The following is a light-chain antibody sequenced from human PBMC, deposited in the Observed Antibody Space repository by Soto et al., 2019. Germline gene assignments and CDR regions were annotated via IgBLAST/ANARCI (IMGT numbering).Light chain of an antibody. CDR1: QSVSNSF. Sequence: EIVLTQSPATLSFSPGERATLSCVASQSVSNSFLAWYQQKPGQAPRLLIYDATNRATGIPDRFSGSGSGTDFTLTISRLEPEDFAVYYCQQYGSTPVTFGQGTKVDIK. J-gene: IGKJ1*01. CDR2: DAT. CDR3: QQYGSTPVT. V-gene: IGKV3D-20*01.